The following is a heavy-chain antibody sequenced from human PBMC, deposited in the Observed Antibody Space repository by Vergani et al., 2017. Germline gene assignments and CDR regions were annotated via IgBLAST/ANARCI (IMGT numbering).Heavy chain of an antibody. CDR2: INPNTGGT. D-gene: IGHD3-16*01. V-gene: IGHV1-2*02. Sequence: QVQLVQSGAEVRKPGASVKVSCKASGYTFTDFYMHWVRQAPGQGLEWMGWINPNTGGTNYALKFQGRVTMTRDTSSSTAYMELSRLRTDDTAVYSWARVGGLGSHDKDYYYYGMDVWGQGTTVTVSS. CDR1: GYTFTDFY. CDR3: ARVGGLGSHDKDYYYYGMDV. J-gene: IGHJ6*02.